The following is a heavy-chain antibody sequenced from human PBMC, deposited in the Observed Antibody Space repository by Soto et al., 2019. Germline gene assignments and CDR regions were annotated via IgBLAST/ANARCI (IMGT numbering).Heavy chain of an antibody. CDR3: AKDGPDYYDSSGYYYGY. Sequence: EVQLLESGGGLVQPGGSLRLSCAASGFTFSSYAMSWVRQAPGKGLEWVSAISGSGGSTYYADSVKGRFTISRDNSKNTLYLQMNSLRAEDTAVYYCAKDGPDYYDSSGYYYGYWGQGTLVTVSS. CDR2: ISGSGGST. V-gene: IGHV3-23*01. CDR1: GFTFSSYA. D-gene: IGHD3-22*01. J-gene: IGHJ4*02.